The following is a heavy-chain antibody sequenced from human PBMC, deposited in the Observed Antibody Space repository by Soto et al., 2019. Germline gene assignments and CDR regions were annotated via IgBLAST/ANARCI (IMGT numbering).Heavy chain of an antibody. J-gene: IGHJ4*02. D-gene: IGHD3-10*01. CDR2: IIPIFGTA. CDR3: ARVYYPRELQGLFDY. CDR1: GGTFSSYA. V-gene: IGHV1-69*13. Sequence: ASVKVSCKASGGTFSSYAISWVRQAPGQGLEWMGGIIPIFGTANYAQKFQGRVTITADESTSTAYVELSSLRSEDTAVYYCARVYYPRELQGLFDYWGQGTLVTVSS.